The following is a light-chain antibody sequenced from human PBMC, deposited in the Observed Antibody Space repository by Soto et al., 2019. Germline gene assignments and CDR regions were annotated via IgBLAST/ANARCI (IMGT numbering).Light chain of an antibody. CDR2: RDS. Sequence: SYELTQPLSVSVALGQTARITCGGNNIGSKNVHWYPQKPGQAPVLVIYRDSNRPSGIPERFSGSNSGNTATLTISRAQAGDEDDYYCQVWDSSTVVFGGGTKLTVL. CDR3: QVWDSSTVV. J-gene: IGLJ2*01. V-gene: IGLV3-9*01. CDR1: NIGSKN.